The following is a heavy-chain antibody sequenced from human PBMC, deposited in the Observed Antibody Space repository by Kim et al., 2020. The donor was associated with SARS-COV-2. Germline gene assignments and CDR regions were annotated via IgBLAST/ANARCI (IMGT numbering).Heavy chain of an antibody. J-gene: IGHJ6*01. CDR1: GGSFSGYY. CDR2: INHSGST. V-gene: IGHV4-34*01. D-gene: IGHD6-19*01. CDR3: ARYSSGWYFKYTDRRGMD. Sequence: SETLSLTCAVYGGSFSGYYWSWIRQPPGKGLEWIGEINHSGSTNYNPSLKSRVTISVDTSKNQFSLKLSSVTAADTAVYYCARYSSGWYFKYTDRRGMD.